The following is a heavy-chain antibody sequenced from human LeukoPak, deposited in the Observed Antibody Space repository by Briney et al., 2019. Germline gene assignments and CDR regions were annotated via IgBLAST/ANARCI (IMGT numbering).Heavy chain of an antibody. Sequence: GGSLRLSCAASGFTFSSYSMNWVRQAPGKGLEWVSYISSSSSTIYYADSVKGRFTISRDNAKNSLYLQMNSLRAEDTAVYYCARDLGYSYGKGMDVWGQGTTVTVSS. CDR1: GFTFSSYS. J-gene: IGHJ6*02. CDR2: ISSSSSTI. D-gene: IGHD5-18*01. CDR3: ARDLGYSYGKGMDV. V-gene: IGHV3-48*04.